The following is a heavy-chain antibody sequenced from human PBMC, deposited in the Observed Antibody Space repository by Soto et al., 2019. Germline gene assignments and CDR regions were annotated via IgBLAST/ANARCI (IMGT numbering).Heavy chain of an antibody. V-gene: IGHV4-59*01. CDR3: ARIVAAAAEGGWFDP. D-gene: IGHD6-13*01. Sequence: PSETLSLTCTVSGGSISSYYWSWIRQPPGKGLEWIGYIYYSGSTNYNPSLKSRVTISVDTSKNQFSLKLSSVTAADTAVYYCARIVAAAAEGGWFDPWGQGTLVTVSS. J-gene: IGHJ5*02. CDR1: GGSISSYY. CDR2: IYYSGST.